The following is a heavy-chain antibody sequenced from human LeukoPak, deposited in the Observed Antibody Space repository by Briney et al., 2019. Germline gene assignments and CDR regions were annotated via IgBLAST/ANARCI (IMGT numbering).Heavy chain of an antibody. CDR3: ARDSLPYDILTGSWFDP. D-gene: IGHD3-9*01. J-gene: IGHJ5*02. Sequence: ASVKVSCKASGYTFTGYYVHWVRQAPGQGLEWMGWINPNSGGTNYAQKFQGRVTMTRDTSISTAYMELSRLRSDDTAVYYCARDSLPYDILTGSWFDPWGQGTLVTVSS. V-gene: IGHV1-2*02. CDR2: INPNSGGT. CDR1: GYTFTGYY.